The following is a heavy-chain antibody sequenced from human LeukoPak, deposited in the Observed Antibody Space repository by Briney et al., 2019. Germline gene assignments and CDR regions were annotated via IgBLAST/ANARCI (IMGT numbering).Heavy chain of an antibody. D-gene: IGHD4-11*01. Sequence: GGSLRLSCAASGFIISSYWMHWVRQVPGKGLVWVSRISPDGSTTGYADSVKGRFTASRDNARNTLYLQINSLRAEDSAVYYCTRDRTTITLFELWGQGTLVTVSS. V-gene: IGHV3-74*01. J-gene: IGHJ4*02. CDR1: GFIISSYW. CDR3: TRDRTTITLFEL. CDR2: ISPDGSTT.